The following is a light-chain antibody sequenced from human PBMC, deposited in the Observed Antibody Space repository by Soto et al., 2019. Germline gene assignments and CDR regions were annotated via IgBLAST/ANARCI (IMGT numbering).Light chain of an antibody. Sequence: EVVLTQSPAKLSLSPGERATLSGRPSQSFRAPLAWYQQKHGQAPRILIYDAYNNATGIPPRFSGSGSGTDFTVNISTLEPEDSAGYYCQQRHMRPITFGQGTRLEIK. V-gene: IGKV3-11*01. CDR3: QQRHMRPIT. CDR2: DAY. J-gene: IGKJ5*01. CDR1: QSFRAP.